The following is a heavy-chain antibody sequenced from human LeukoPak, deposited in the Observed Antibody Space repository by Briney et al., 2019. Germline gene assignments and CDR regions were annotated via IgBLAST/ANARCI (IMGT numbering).Heavy chain of an antibody. V-gene: IGHV3-48*01. CDR2: ISSTTRTM. D-gene: IGHD3-10*01. CDR1: GFTFGDYG. Sequence: GGSLRLSCITSGFTFGDYGLSWVRQAPGKGLEWIAHISSTTRTMYYADSVRGRFTISRDNARNTLYLDMNSLTADDTAIYYCAKDGYNDRWLNWFDHRGPGALVTASA. CDR3: AKDGYNDRWLNWFDH. J-gene: IGHJ5*02.